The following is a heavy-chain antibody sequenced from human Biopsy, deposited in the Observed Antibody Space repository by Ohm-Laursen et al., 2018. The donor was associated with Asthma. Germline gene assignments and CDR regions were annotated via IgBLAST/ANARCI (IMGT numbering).Heavy chain of an antibody. Sequence: LRLSCTASGFTFSSYSMHWVRQAPGKGLEWVSYISSSSSTIYYADSVKGRFTISRDNAKNSLYLQMNSLRDEDTAVYYCARPRWGPYGYWGQGTLVTVSS. D-gene: IGHD4-17*01. CDR2: ISSSSSTI. J-gene: IGHJ4*02. CDR3: ARPRWGPYGY. V-gene: IGHV3-48*02. CDR1: GFTFSSYS.